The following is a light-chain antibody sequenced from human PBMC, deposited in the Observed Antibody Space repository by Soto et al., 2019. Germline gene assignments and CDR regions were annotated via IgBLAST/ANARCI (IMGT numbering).Light chain of an antibody. Sequence: QSVLTQPPSASGSPGQSVTISCTGTSSDVGYYNYVSWYQQYPGKAPKLIIYEVSIRPSGVPDRFSGSRSGNTASLTVSGLQAEDKADYYCISYAGSNSYVFGTGTKLTVL. CDR3: ISYAGSNSYV. J-gene: IGLJ1*01. V-gene: IGLV2-8*01. CDR2: EVS. CDR1: SSDVGYYNY.